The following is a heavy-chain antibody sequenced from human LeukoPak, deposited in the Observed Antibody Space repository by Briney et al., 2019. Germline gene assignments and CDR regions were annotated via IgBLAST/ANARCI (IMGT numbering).Heavy chain of an antibody. V-gene: IGHV4-34*01. Sequence: SETLSLTCAVYGGSFSGYYWSWIRQPPGKGLEWIGEINHSGSTNYNPSLKSRVTISVDTSKNQFSLKLSSVTAADTAVYYCARAEYCSGTSCYGFDYWGQGTLVTVSS. CDR3: ARAEYCSGTSCYGFDY. CDR2: INHSGST. D-gene: IGHD2-2*01. CDR1: GGSFSGYY. J-gene: IGHJ4*02.